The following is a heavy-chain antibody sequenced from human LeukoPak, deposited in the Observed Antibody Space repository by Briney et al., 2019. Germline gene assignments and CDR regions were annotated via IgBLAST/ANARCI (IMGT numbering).Heavy chain of an antibody. Sequence: SETLSLTCTVSGGSIISSRYDGGWIRQPPGKDLEWIGSSYYSGSTYYNPSLKHRVTLSVDTSKNQCSLKLSSVTAADTAVYYCATSTFPARYYEFWKEGKRAFDYWGEGTLVSVSS. V-gene: IGHV4-39*01. J-gene: IGHJ4*02. D-gene: IGHD3-3*01. CDR3: ATSTFPARYYEFWKEGKRAFDY. CDR1: GGSIISSRYD. CDR2: SYYSGST.